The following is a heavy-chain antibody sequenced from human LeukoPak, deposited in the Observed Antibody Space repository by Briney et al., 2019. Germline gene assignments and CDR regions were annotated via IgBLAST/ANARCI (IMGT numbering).Heavy chain of an antibody. D-gene: IGHD3-22*01. CDR2: INPNSGGT. Sequence: ASVKVSCKASGYTFTGYYMHWVRQAPGQGLEWMGWINPNSGGTNYAQKFQGRVTMTRDTSISTAYMELSRLRSDDTAVYYCAGDFGPIQYYYDSSGYHGGFDPWGQGTLVTVSS. CDR1: GYTFTGYY. V-gene: IGHV1-2*02. CDR3: AGDFGPIQYYYDSSGYHGGFDP. J-gene: IGHJ5*02.